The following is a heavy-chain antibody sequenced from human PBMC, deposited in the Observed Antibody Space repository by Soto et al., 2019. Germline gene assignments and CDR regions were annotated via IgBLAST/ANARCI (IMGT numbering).Heavy chain of an antibody. Sequence: KPSETLSLTCAVYGGSFSGYYWSWIRQPPGKGLEWIGEINHSGSTNYNPSLKSRVTISVDTSKNQFSLKLSSVTAADTAVYYCARGWDYNWNSAWFDPWGQGTLVTVAS. CDR1: GGSFSGYY. D-gene: IGHD1-7*01. V-gene: IGHV4-34*01. CDR3: ARGWDYNWNSAWFDP. J-gene: IGHJ5*02. CDR2: INHSGST.